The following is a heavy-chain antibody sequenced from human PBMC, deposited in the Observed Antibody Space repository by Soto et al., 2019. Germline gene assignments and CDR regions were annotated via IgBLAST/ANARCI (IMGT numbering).Heavy chain of an antibody. J-gene: IGHJ5*02. V-gene: IGHV1-69*13. CDR2: IIPIFGTA. Sequence: SVKVSCKAAGGTFSSYAIGWVRQAPGQGLEWMGGIIPIFGTANYAQKFQGRVTITADESTSTAYMELSSLRSEDTAVYYCARTITKRYCSGGSCLNWFDPWGQGTLVTVSS. CDR1: GGTFSSYA. CDR3: ARTITKRYCSGGSCLNWFDP. D-gene: IGHD2-15*01.